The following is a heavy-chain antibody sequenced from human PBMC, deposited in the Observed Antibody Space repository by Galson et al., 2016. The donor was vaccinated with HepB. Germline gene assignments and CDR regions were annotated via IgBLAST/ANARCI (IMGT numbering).Heavy chain of an antibody. V-gene: IGHV1-2*02. CDR1: GDTLSDFY. Sequence: SVKVSCKASGDTLSDFYMHWVRLAPGQGPDWMGWISPKSGTTSYAEKFKARVTMTRDTSTNTAYLELSRLRNDDTAIYYCAKARSRLAPLDPWGQGTLVTVSS. CDR3: AKARSRLAPLDP. CDR2: ISPKSGTT. D-gene: IGHD3-9*01. J-gene: IGHJ5*02.